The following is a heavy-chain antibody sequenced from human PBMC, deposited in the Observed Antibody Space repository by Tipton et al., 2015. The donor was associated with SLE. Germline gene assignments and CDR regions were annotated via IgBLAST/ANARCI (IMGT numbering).Heavy chain of an antibody. D-gene: IGHD6-19*01. CDR3: ASELLRDYFSAWGPDY. CDR2: IYYSGTAH. V-gene: IGHV4-39*07. Sequence: TLSLTCTVSGDSITRSSFYWGWIRQPPGKGLEWIGSIYYSGTAHYENPSLKSRVTLSVDKSKNQFSLNLRSVTVADTAVYYCASELLRDYFSAWGPDYWGQGTLVTVSS. J-gene: IGHJ4*02. CDR1: GDSITRSSFY.